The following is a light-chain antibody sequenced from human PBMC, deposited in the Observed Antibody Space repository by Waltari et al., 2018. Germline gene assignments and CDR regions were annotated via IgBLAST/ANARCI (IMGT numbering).Light chain of an antibody. CDR2: GAS. J-gene: IGKJ1*01. CDR1: QSVSRT. CDR3: QHYVRLPAT. V-gene: IGKV3-20*01. Sequence: EIVLPQSPGTLSLSPGERATLSCRASQSVSRTLAWYQQKTGQAPRLLIYGASTRATGIPERFSGGGSGTDFSLTISRLEPEDFAVYYCQHYVRLPATFGQGTKVEIK.